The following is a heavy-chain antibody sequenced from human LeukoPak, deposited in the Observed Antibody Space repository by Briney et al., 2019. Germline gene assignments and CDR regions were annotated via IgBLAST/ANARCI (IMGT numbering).Heavy chain of an antibody. J-gene: IGHJ5*02. V-gene: IGHV1-18*01. CDR1: GYPFTSYY. D-gene: IGHD2-2*02. CDR3: ARDGLSYTNPNNWFDP. CDR2: ISAYNGDT. Sequence: ASVKVSCKASGYPFTSYYINWVRQAPGQGLEWMGWISAYNGDTNYAQNLRGRVTMTTDTSTDTAYMELRSLRSDDTAVYYCARDGLSYTNPNNWFDPWGQGTLVTVSS.